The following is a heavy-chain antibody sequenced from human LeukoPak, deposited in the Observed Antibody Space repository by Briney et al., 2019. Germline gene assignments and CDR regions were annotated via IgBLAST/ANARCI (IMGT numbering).Heavy chain of an antibody. V-gene: IGHV4-30-2*01. Sequence: PSETLSLTCTVSGGSISSSSYYWGWIRQPPGKGLEWIGYVYHSGSTYYNPSLKSRVTISVDRSKNQFSLKLSSVTAADTAVYYCARSRSTGFDYWGQGTLVTVSS. D-gene: IGHD2-8*02. J-gene: IGHJ4*02. CDR1: GGSISSSSYY. CDR3: ARSRSTGFDY. CDR2: VYHSGST.